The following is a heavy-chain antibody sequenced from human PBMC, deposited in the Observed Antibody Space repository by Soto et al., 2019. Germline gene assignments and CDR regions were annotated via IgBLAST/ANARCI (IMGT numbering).Heavy chain of an antibody. CDR3: SRGGITMVRGVITYFQH. V-gene: IGHV1-3*01. D-gene: IGHD3-10*01. Sequence: ASEKVSCKASGYTFTSYAMHWVRQAPGQRLEWMGWINAGNGNTKYSQKFQCRVTITRDTSASTAYMELSSLRSEDTAVYYCSRGGITMVRGVITYFQHWGQGTLVTVAS. CDR2: INAGNGNT. CDR1: GYTFTSYA. J-gene: IGHJ1*01.